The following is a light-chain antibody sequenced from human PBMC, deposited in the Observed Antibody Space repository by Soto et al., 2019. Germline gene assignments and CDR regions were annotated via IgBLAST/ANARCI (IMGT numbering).Light chain of an antibody. V-gene: IGKV3-20*01. J-gene: IGKJ1*01. CDR1: QRVDSGY. Sequence: EIVLTQSPGTLSLSPGERATLSCRTSQRVDSGYIAWYQQRPGQSPRLLMYSASARVTGIPDRFSGSGSGTDFTLTISRLEPEAFAVYYCQQYGNSPTFGQGTKVEI. CDR3: QQYGNSPT. CDR2: SAS.